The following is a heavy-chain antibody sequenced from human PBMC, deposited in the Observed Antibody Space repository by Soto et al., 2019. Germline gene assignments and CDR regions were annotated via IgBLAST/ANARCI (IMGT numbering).Heavy chain of an antibody. J-gene: IGHJ6*02. CDR3: ARGGYNFWSGNHYHYAMDV. V-gene: IGHV1-8*02. CDR2: MNTYSGST. CDR1: GYTFTTYD. D-gene: IGHD3-3*01. Sequence: VQLVQSGAEVKKPGASVKVSCKASGYTFTTYDFNWVRQATGQGPEWLGWMNTYSGSTGYAQRFQGRVTMTWNPPTSPAYMELGSLTSEDTAIYYCARGGYNFWSGNHYHYAMDVWGQGTTVTVSS.